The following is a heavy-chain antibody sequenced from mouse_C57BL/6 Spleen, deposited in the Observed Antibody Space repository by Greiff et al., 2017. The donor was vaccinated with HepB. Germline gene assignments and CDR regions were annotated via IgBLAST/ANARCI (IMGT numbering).Heavy chain of an antibody. D-gene: IGHD1-1*01. V-gene: IGHV1-69*01. CDR2: IDPSDSYT. CDR3: ARTDYGSSYPLAY. CDR1: GQQFTRPP. J-gene: IGHJ3*01. Sequence: VQLQQPGAGLVMPGASVKLSCHSPGQQFTRPPLHWVKQRPGQGLEWIGEIDPSDSYTNYNQKFKGKSTLTVDKSSSTAYMQLSSLTSEDSAVYYCARTDYGSSYPLAYWGQGTLVTVSA.